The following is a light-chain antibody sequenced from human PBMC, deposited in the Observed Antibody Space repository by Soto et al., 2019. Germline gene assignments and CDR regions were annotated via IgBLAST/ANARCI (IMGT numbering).Light chain of an antibody. Sequence: EVVMTQSPATLSVSPGEGATLSCRASQSVSDHVAWYQQRPGQAPRILIYGASTRATGIPARFSGSGSGTEFTLTISSLQSEDFALYFCQQYFTWPRTFGQGTKVEIK. CDR2: GAS. J-gene: IGKJ1*01. CDR1: QSVSDH. V-gene: IGKV3-15*01. CDR3: QQYFTWPRT.